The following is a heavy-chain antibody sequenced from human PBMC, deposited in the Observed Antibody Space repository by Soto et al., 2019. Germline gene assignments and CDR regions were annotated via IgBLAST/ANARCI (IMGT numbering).Heavy chain of an antibody. CDR1: GFFFSSYA. CDR3: AKDAAMVSSTFNYFDY. J-gene: IGHJ4*02. D-gene: IGHD6-13*01. Sequence: EVQLLESGGGLVQPGGSLRLSCAASGFFFSSYAMSWVRQAPGKGLEWVSGIGGSGGYKSYADSVKGRFTISRDKSKNTLYLQMESLGAEDTAVYYCAKDAAMVSSTFNYFDYWGQGTLVAVSS. CDR2: IGGSGGYK. V-gene: IGHV3-23*01.